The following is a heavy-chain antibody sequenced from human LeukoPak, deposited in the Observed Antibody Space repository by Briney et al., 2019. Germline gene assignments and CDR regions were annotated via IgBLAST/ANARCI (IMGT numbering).Heavy chain of an antibody. CDR3: ARFDRTRGDY. CDR1: GGSISSYY. J-gene: IGHJ4*02. V-gene: IGHV4-59*01. D-gene: IGHD5-24*01. Sequence: AETLSLTCTVSGGSISSYYWSWIRQPPGKGLEWIGYIYYSGSTNYNPSLKSRVTISVDTSKNQFSLKLSSVTAADTAVYYCARFDRTRGDYWGQGTLVTVSS. CDR2: IYYSGST.